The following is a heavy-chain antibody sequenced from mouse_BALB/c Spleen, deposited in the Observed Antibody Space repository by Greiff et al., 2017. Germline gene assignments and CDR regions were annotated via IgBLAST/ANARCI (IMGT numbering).Heavy chain of an antibody. V-gene: IGHV3-1*02. CDR3: AKGGDRYDDAMDY. D-gene: IGHD2-14*01. Sequence: VQLQQSGPDLVKPSQSLSLTCTVTGYSITSGYSWHWIRQFPGNKLEWMGYIHYSGSTNYNPSLKSRISITRDTSKNQFFLQLNSVTTEDTATYYCAKGGDRYDDAMDYWGQGTSVTVSS. J-gene: IGHJ4*01. CDR2: IHYSGST. CDR1: GYSITSGYS.